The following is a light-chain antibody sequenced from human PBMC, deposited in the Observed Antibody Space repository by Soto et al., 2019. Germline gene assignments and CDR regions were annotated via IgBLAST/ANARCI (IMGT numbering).Light chain of an antibody. CDR3: SSYTSSSTLEV. Sequence: QSALTQPASVSGSPGQSITISCTGTSSDVGGYNYVSWYQQHPGKAPKLMIYEVSSRPSGVSNRFSGSKSGNTASLSISGLQAEDEADYYCSSYTSSSTLEVFGGGTTLTVL. J-gene: IGLJ3*02. CDR1: SSDVGGYNY. CDR2: EVS. V-gene: IGLV2-14*01.